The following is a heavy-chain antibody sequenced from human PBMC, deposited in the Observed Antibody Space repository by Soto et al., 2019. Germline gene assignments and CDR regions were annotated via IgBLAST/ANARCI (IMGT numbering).Heavy chain of an antibody. CDR2: IIPLFGKA. D-gene: IGHD5-12*01. V-gene: IGHV1-69*01. J-gene: IGHJ4*02. CDR3: AINEGTDGYKFAY. CDR1: GGTFSTYD. Sequence: QVQLVQSGAEVKKPGSSVKVSCKASGGTFSTYDICWVRQAPGQGLEWMGGIIPLFGKANYAQKFQGRATIIADESTRTAYKELRRLRSEDTAVYYCAINEGTDGYKFAYWGQGTLVTVSS.